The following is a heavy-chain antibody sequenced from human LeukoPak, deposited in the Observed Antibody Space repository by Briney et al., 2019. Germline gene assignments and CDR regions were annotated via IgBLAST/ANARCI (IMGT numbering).Heavy chain of an antibody. D-gene: IGHD6-19*01. Sequence: GASVKVSCKASGYTFTGYYMHWVRQAPGQGLEWMGWINPNSGGTNYAQKFQGRVTTTGDTSISTAYMELSRLRSDDTAVYYCARDLSLAVPVQGYWGQGTLVTVSS. CDR1: GYTFTGYY. V-gene: IGHV1-2*02. CDR3: ARDLSLAVPVQGY. J-gene: IGHJ4*02. CDR2: INPNSGGT.